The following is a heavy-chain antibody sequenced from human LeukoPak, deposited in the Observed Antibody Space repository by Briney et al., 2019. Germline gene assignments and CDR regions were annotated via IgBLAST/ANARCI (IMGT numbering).Heavy chain of an antibody. V-gene: IGHV4-59*08. CDR1: GGSINNYY. CDR3: ARLNVISSSPLHHFDH. J-gene: IGHJ4*02. CDR2: VYYSGNT. D-gene: IGHD6-13*01. Sequence: SETLSLTCNVSGGSINNYYWSWIRQPPGKGVEWLGYVYYSGNTNYNPSLKSRVTISVDTSKNQFSLKLSSVTAADTAVYYCARLNVISSSPLHHFDHWGQGTLVTVSS.